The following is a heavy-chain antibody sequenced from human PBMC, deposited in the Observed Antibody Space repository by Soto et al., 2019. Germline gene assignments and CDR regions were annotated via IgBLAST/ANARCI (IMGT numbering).Heavy chain of an antibody. D-gene: IGHD4-17*01. CDR1: GGSISSSSYY. CDR2: IYYSGST. CDR3: ARCPSSNDYGDYFDY. V-gene: IGHV4-39*01. Sequence: SETLSLTCTVSGGSISSSSYYWGWIRQPPGKGLEWIGSIYYSGSTYYNPSLKSRVTISVDTSKNQFSLKLSSVTAADTAVYYCARCPSSNDYGDYFDYWGQGTLVTVSS. J-gene: IGHJ4*02.